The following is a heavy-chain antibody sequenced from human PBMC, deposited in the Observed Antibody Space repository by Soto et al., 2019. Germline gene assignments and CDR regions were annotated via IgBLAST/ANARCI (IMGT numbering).Heavy chain of an antibody. V-gene: IGHV3-48*03. CDR1: GFTFSSYE. Sequence: GGSLRLSCAASGFTFSSYEMNWVRQAPGKGLEWVSYISSSGSTIYYADSVKGLFTISRDNAKNSLYLQMNSLRAEDTAVYYCARGAAHSRDAFDIWGQGTMVTVSS. CDR2: ISSSGSTI. J-gene: IGHJ3*02. CDR3: ARGAAHSRDAFDI. D-gene: IGHD6-6*01.